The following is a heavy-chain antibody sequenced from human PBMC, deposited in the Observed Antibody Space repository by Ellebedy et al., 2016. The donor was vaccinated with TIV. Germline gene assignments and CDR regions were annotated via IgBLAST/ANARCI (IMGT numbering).Heavy chain of an antibody. Sequence: SETLSLTCTVSGGSISSSSYYWVWIRQPPGKGLEWIGSIHYSGSTYYTPSLKSRVTLSVDTSKNQFSLNLSSVTAADTAVYSCARYSIGWLDYWGQGTLVTVSS. CDR3: ARYSIGWLDY. CDR2: IHYSGST. V-gene: IGHV4-39*07. J-gene: IGHJ4*02. D-gene: IGHD6-25*01. CDR1: GGSISSSSYY.